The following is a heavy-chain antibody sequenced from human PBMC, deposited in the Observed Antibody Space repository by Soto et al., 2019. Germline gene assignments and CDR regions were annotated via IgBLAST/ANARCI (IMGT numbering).Heavy chain of an antibody. Sequence: QLLQSGGGLVQPGGSLRLSCAASGFTFRNYAMSWVRQTPEKGLEWVSAINGGGISTYYADSVKGRFTISRDQSKNTIYLQMDSLRVEDTALYYCTKRRYLEWFLSGGGEESWGRGTLVTVSS. CDR2: INGGGIST. CDR1: GFTFRNYA. CDR3: TKRRYLEWFLSGGGEES. J-gene: IGHJ5*02. V-gene: IGHV3-23*01. D-gene: IGHD3-3*01.